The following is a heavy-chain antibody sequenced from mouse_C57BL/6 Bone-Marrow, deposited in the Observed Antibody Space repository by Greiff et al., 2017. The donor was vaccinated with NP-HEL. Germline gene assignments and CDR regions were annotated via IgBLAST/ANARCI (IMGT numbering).Heavy chain of an antibody. J-gene: IGHJ4*01. CDR3: ARGDYGSSDYYAMDY. CDR2: IYPRSGNT. V-gene: IGHV1-81*01. CDR1: GYTFTSYG. Sequence: VQLQQSGAELARPGASVKLSCKASGYTFTSYGISWVKQRTGQGLEWIGEIYPRSGNTYYNEKFKGKATLTADKSSSTAYMELRSLTSEDSAVYFCARGDYGSSDYYAMDYWGQGTSVTVPS. D-gene: IGHD1-1*01.